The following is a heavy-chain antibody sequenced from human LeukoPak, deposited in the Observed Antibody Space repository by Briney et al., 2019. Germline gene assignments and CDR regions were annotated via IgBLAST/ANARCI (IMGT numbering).Heavy chain of an antibody. V-gene: IGHV4-39*07. CDR2: IYYSGST. CDR1: GGSIRSSDYY. Sequence: PSETLSLTCTVSGGSIRSSDYYWGWIRPPPGKGLGWVGSIYYSGSTYYNPSLKNRFTISVDTSKNQFSLKVSSVTAADTAVYYCARQSGSFYFFYYMDVWGKGATVTVSS. CDR3: ARQSGSFYFFYYMDV. D-gene: IGHD1-26*01. J-gene: IGHJ6*03.